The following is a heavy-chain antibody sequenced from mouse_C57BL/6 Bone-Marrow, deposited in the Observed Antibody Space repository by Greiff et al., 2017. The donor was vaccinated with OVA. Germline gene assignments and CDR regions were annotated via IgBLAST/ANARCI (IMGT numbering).Heavy chain of an antibody. V-gene: IGHV1-76*01. CDR2: IYPGSGNT. CDR3: ATTVETH. CDR1: GYTFTDYY. D-gene: IGHD1-1*01. Sequence: QVQLQQSGAELVRPGASVKLSCKASGYTFTDYYINWVKQRPGQGLEWIARIYPGSGNTYYNEKFKGKATLTAEKSSSTAYMQLSSLTSEDSAVYFCATTVETHWGQGTTLTVSS. J-gene: IGHJ2*01.